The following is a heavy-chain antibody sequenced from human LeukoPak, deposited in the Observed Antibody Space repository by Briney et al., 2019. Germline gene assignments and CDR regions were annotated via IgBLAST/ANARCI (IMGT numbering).Heavy chain of an antibody. J-gene: IGHJ6*02. CDR3: ATMYSGSHYYYYGMDV. CDR1: GGTFSSYA. CDR2: INPSGGST. V-gene: IGHV1-46*01. Sequence: ASVKVSCKASGGTFSSYAISWVRQAPGQGLEWMGIINPSGGSTSYAQKFQGRVTMTRDTSTSTVYMELSSLRSEDTAVYYCATMYSGSHYYYYGMDVWGQGTTVTVSS. D-gene: IGHD1-26*01.